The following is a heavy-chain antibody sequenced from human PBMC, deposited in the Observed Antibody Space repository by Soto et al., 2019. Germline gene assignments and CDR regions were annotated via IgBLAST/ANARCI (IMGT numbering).Heavy chain of an antibody. CDR2: IYYSGST. Sequence: SETLSLTCTVSGGSISSYYWSWIRQPPGKGLEWIGYIYYSGSTNYNPSLKSRVTISVDTSKNQFSLKLSSVTAADTAVYYCARQDYDILTGYYTFDPWGQGTLVTVSS. D-gene: IGHD3-9*01. CDR1: GGSISSYY. J-gene: IGHJ5*02. CDR3: ARQDYDILTGYYTFDP. V-gene: IGHV4-59*08.